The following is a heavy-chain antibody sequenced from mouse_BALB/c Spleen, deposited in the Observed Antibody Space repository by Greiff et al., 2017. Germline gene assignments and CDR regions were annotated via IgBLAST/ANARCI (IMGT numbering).Heavy chain of an antibody. CDR1: GYAFSSYW. CDR3: ANWGVRGRFAY. J-gene: IGHJ3*01. V-gene: IGHV1-80*01. Sequence: QVQLQQSGAELVRPGSSVKISCKASGYAFSSYWMNWVKQRPGQGLEWIGQIYPGDGDTNYNGKFKGKATLTADKSSSTAYMQLSSLTSEDSAVYFCANWGVRGRFAYWGQGTLVTVSA. D-gene: IGHD2-14*01. CDR2: IYPGDGDT.